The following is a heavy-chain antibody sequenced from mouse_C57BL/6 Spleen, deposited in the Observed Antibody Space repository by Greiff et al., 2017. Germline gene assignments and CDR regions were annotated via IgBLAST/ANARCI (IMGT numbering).Heavy chain of an antibody. J-gene: IGHJ4*01. Sequence: EVNVVESGGGLVKPGGSLKLSCAASGFTFSDYGMHWVRQAPEKGLEWVAYISSGSSTIYYADTVKGRFTISRDNAKNTLFLQMTSLRSEDTAMYYCARHDYYAMDYWGQGTSVTVSS. CDR3: ARHDYYAMDY. CDR2: ISSGSSTI. V-gene: IGHV5-17*01. CDR1: GFTFSDYG.